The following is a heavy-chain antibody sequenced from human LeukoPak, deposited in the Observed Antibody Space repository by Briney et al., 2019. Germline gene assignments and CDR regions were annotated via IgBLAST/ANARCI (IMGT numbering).Heavy chain of an antibody. CDR1: GGSISSSSYY. J-gene: IGHJ4*02. CDR2: IYYSGST. D-gene: IGHD3-22*01. CDR3: ARDRPYYYDSSGLYYFDY. V-gene: IGHV4-39*07. Sequence: SETLSLTCTVSGGSISSSSYYWGWIRQPPGKGLEWIGSIYYSGSTYYNPSLKSRVTISVDTSKNQFSLKLSSVTAADTAVYYCARDRPYYYDSSGLYYFDYWGQGTLVTVSS.